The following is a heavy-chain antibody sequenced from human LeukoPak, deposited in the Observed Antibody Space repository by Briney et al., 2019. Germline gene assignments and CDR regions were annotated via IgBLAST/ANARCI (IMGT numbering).Heavy chain of an antibody. CDR2: IYPGDSDT. J-gene: IGHJ5*02. V-gene: IGHV5-51*01. Sequence: GQSLKISCKGSGYSFTSYWIGWVRQMRGQGLEWMGIIYPGDSDTRYSTSFQGQVTISADKSISTAYLQWSSLKASDTAMYYCARRVAATRNWFDPWGQGTLVTVSS. D-gene: IGHD2-15*01. CDR3: ARRVAATRNWFDP. CDR1: GYSFTSYW.